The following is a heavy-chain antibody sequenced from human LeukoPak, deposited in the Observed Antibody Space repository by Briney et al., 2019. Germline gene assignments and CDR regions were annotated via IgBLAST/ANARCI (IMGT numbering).Heavy chain of an antibody. Sequence: GGSLRLSCGASGFTFSSSAMHWVRKGPGKGLEWVAYIAHHGNNKYYADSVKGRFTISRDNSKGSLYLQMNSLRADDTAVYYCAKDGSWSCTDWGQGTLVRVSS. CDR3: AKDGSWSCTD. J-gene: IGHJ4*02. V-gene: IGHV3-30*02. CDR2: IAHHGNNK. CDR1: GFTFSSSA. D-gene: IGHD2-8*02.